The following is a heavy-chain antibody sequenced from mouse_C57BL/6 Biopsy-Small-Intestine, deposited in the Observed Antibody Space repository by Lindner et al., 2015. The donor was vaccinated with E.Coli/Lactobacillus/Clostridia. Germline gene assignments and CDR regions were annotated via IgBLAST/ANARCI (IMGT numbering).Heavy chain of an antibody. V-gene: IGHV5-17*01. CDR3: ARGSSGGMDY. D-gene: IGHD1-1*01. CDR1: GFTFSDYG. Sequence: VQLQESGGGLVKTGGSLKLSCAASGFTFSDYGMHWVRQAPEKGLEWVAYIGSGSSTIYYADTVKGRLTISRDNAKNTLFLQMTSLRSEDTAMYYCARGSSGGMDYWGQGTSVTVSS. J-gene: IGHJ4*01. CDR2: IGSGSSTI.